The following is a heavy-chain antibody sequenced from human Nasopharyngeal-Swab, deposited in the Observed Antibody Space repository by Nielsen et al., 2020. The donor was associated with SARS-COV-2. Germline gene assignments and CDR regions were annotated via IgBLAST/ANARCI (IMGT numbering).Heavy chain of an antibody. V-gene: IGHV3-21*01. CDR1: GSTFSSYS. D-gene: IGHD6-13*01. CDR2: ISSSSSYI. Sequence: GESLKISCAASGSTFSSYSMNWVRQAPGKGLEWVSSISSSSSYIYYADSVKGRFTISRDNAKNSLYLQMNSLRAEDTAVYYCARGSSSSWYILDYWGQGTLVTVSS. CDR3: ARGSSSSWYILDY. J-gene: IGHJ4*02.